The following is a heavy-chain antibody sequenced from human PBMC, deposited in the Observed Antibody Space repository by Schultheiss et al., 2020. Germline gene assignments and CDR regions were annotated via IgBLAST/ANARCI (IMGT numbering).Heavy chain of an antibody. CDR2: IWSDGSNE. CDR1: GFTFSSSG. D-gene: IGHD1-26*01. V-gene: IGHV3-33*01. CDR3: ARDVGLRPFDY. J-gene: IGHJ4*02. Sequence: GGSLRLSCAASGFTFSSSGMHWVRQAPGKGLEWVAVIWSDGSNENYADSVKGRFTISRDNSKNTLYLQMNSLRVEDTAVYYCARDVGLRPFDYWGQGTLVTVSS.